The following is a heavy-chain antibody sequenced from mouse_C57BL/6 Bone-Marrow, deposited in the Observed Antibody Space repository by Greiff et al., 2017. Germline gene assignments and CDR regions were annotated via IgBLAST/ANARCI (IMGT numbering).Heavy chain of an antibody. CDR2: ISSGSSTI. D-gene: IGHD2-3*01. V-gene: IGHV5-17*01. CDR3: ARTWWLLRTWFAY. CDR1: GFTFSDYG. Sequence: DVMLVESGGGLVKPGGSLKLSCAASGFTFSDYGMHWVRQAPEKGLEWVAYISSGSSTIYYADTVKGRFTISRDNAKNTLFLQMTSLRSEDTAMYYCARTWWLLRTWFAYWGQGTLVTVSA. J-gene: IGHJ3*01.